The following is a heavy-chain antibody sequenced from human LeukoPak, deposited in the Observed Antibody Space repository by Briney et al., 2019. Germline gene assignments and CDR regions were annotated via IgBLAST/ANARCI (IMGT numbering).Heavy chain of an antibody. D-gene: IGHD3-3*01. CDR3: AREHYDLRDWFDP. J-gene: IGHJ5*02. CDR2: IRYDGSNK. CDR1: GFTFSSYG. Sequence: GGSLRLSCAASGFTFSSYGMHWVRQAPGKGLEWVAFIRYDGSNKYYADSVKGRFTISRDNSKNTLYLQMNSLRAEDTAVYYCAREHYDLRDWFDPWGQGTLVTLSS. V-gene: IGHV3-30*02.